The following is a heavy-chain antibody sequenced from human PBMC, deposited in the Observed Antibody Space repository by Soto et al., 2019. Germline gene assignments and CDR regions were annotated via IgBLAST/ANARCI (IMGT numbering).Heavy chain of an antibody. CDR3: ARSSFEVPAAHSASNPYYHHYGMDV. D-gene: IGHD2-2*01. J-gene: IGHJ6*02. Sequence: SETLSLTCAVYGGSFRDYYWSWIRQPPGKGLEWIGEINRSGSTNYNPSLKSRVTISLDTSKNQCSLKLSSVTAADTSVYYCARSSFEVPAAHSASNPYYHHYGMDVWRQGPTVTVSS. CDR1: GGSFRDYY. CDR2: INRSGST. V-gene: IGHV4-34*01.